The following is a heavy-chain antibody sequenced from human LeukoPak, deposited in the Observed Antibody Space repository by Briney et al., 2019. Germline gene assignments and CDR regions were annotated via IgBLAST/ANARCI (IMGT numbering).Heavy chain of an antibody. CDR1: GFTFSRYS. Sequence: GGSPRLSCAVSGFTFSRYSMHWVRQAPGKGLVWVSHVNSDGSGTDYADSVKGRFTISRDNAKNSLYLQMNSLRAEDTAMYYCARVEEAAAFNPWGQGTLVTVSS. CDR2: VNSDGSGT. CDR3: ARVEEAAAFNP. D-gene: IGHD6-13*01. J-gene: IGHJ5*02. V-gene: IGHV3-74*01.